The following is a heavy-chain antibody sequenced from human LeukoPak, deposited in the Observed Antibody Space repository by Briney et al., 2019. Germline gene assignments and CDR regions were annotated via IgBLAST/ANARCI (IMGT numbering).Heavy chain of an antibody. J-gene: IGHJ5*02. V-gene: IGHV2-70*04. CDR3: AQTTFGDRKLCSSTSCYGVAWFDP. CDR2: IDWDNSK. D-gene: IGHD2-2*01. Sequence: SGPTLVNPTQTLALTCTLSGFSLSTSGVRVSWIRQTPGKALEWLARIDWDNSKFYNTSLKTRLTISKDTSENQVVLTMTNMEPGDTATYYCAQTTFGDRKLCSSTSCYGVAWFDPWGQGILVTVSS. CDR1: GFSLSTSGVR.